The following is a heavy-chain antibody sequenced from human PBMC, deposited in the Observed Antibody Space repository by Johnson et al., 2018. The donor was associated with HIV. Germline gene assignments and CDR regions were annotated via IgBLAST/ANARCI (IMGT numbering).Heavy chain of an antibody. CDR3: ARDQDWGYYDTTAFDI. J-gene: IGHJ3*02. CDR2: ISYDGSNK. CDR1: GITFSSYA. Sequence: QMLLVESGGGLVKPGRSLRLSCAASGITFSSYAMHWVRQAPGKGLEWVAVISYDGSNKYYADSVKGRFTISRDNSKNTLYLQMNSLRAEDTAVYYCARDQDWGYYDTTAFDIWGQGTMVTVSS. V-gene: IGHV3-30*04. D-gene: IGHD3-16*01.